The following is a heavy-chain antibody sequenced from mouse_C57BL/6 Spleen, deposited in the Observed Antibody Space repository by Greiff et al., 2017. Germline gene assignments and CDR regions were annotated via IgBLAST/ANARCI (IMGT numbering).Heavy chain of an antibody. Sequence: VQLQQSDAELVKPGASVKISCKVSGYTFTDYTIHWMKQRPEQGLEWIGYIYPRDGSTKYNEKFKGKATLTADKSSSTAYMQLNSLTSEDSAVYVCARIYTGVYGDLEDWGKGTTVTVSS. V-gene: IGHV1-78*01. CDR3: ARIYTGVYGDLED. J-gene: IGHJ1*03. CDR2: IYPRDGST. D-gene: IGHD1-1*01. CDR1: GYTFTDYT.